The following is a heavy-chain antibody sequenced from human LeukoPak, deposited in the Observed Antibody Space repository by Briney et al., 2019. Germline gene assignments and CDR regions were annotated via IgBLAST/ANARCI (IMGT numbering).Heavy chain of an antibody. Sequence: PGGSLRLSCTASGFTFGDYAMTWVRQAPGKGLEWVGFIRSKAYGGTTEYAASVKGRFTISRDDSKSIAYLQMNSLKTEDISVYYCTRGKRGIDYWGQGTLVTVSS. CDR2: IRSKAYGGTT. J-gene: IGHJ4*02. CDR1: GFTFGDYA. D-gene: IGHD3-10*01. V-gene: IGHV3-49*04. CDR3: TRGKRGIDY.